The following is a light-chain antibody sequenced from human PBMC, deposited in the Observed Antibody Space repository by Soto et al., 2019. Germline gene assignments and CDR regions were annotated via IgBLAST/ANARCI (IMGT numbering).Light chain of an antibody. CDR1: QSVSNN. Sequence: EIVLTQSPGTLSLSPGERATLSCRASQSVSNNYLAWYQQKPGQSPRLLVYGSSTRATGSPARFSGRGSGTEFTLTISGLQFEDLAVYYCQQYNKWPHTFGQGTKVDIK. CDR3: QQYNKWPHT. V-gene: IGKV3-15*01. CDR2: GSS. J-gene: IGKJ2*01.